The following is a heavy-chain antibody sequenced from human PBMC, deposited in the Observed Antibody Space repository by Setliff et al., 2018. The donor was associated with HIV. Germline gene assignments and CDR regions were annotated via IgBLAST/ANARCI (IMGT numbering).Heavy chain of an antibody. CDR1: GYSFNNYW. D-gene: IGHD6-25*01. Sequence: PGESLKISCKGSGYSFNNYWIGWVRQMSGKGLEWMGIIYPGDSDTTYSPSFQGQVNISADKSISTAYLQWSSLKASDTAMYYCARRLYSSEAFDPWGQGTLVTVSS. CDR2: IYPGDSDT. CDR3: ARRLYSSEAFDP. J-gene: IGHJ5*02. V-gene: IGHV5-51*01.